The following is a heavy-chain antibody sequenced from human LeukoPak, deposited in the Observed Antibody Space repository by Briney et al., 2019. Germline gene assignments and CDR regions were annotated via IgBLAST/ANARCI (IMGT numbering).Heavy chain of an antibody. Sequence: ASVKVSCQASGYTFTSYGISWVRQAPGQGLEWMGWISAYNGNTNYAQKLQGRVTMTTDTSTSTAYMELRSLRSDDTAVYYCARENWAGAISYFDYWGQGTLVTVSS. J-gene: IGHJ4*02. CDR1: GYTFTSYG. D-gene: IGHD3-10*01. CDR3: ARENWAGAISYFDY. CDR2: ISAYNGNT. V-gene: IGHV1-18*01.